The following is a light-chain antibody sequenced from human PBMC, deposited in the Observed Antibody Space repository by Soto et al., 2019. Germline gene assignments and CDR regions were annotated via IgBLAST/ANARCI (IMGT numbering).Light chain of an antibody. CDR1: QSISSW. J-gene: IGKJ1*01. Sequence: DIQMTQSPSTLSASVGDRVTITCRASQSISSWLAWYQQKPGEDPKLLIYKASSLESGDPSRFSGSGSGTEFTLTISRLLPDDFATYYCQQYNSPWTFGPGTKVEIK. CDR2: KAS. CDR3: QQYNSPWT. V-gene: IGKV1-5*03.